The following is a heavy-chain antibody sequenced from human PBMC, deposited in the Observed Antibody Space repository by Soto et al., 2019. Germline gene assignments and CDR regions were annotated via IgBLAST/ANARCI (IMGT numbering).Heavy chain of an antibody. CDR3: ASRSSSSYYYYYGMDV. CDR2: ISAYNGNT. V-gene: IGHV1-18*01. CDR1: GYTFTSYG. Sequence: GASVKVSWKASGYTFTSYGISWVRQAPGQGLEWMGWISAYNGNTNYAQKLQGRVTMTTDTSTSTAYMELRSLRSDDTAVYYCASRSSSSYYYYYGMDVWGQGTTATVSS. J-gene: IGHJ6*02. D-gene: IGHD6-6*01.